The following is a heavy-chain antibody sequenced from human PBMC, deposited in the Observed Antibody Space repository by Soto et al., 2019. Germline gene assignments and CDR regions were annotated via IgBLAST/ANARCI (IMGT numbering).Heavy chain of an antibody. V-gene: IGHV3-23*01. CDR1: GFTFSSYA. D-gene: IGHD4-17*01. J-gene: IGHJ6*02. CDR2: ISGNGGST. CDR3: ANVNYGGNPGYYNGMDV. Sequence: GGSLRLSCAASGFTFSSYAMSWVRQAPGKGLEWVSAISGNGGSTHYADSVKGRFTISRDNSKNTLYLQMNSLRAEDTAVYYCANVNYGGNPGYYNGMDVWGQGTTLPVSS.